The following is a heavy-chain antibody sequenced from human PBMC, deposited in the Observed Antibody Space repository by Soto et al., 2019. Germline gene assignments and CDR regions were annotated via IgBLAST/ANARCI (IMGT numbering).Heavy chain of an antibody. D-gene: IGHD2-15*01. Sequence: GGSLRLSCAASGFTFSSYAMSWVRQAPGKGLEWVSAISGSGGSTYYADSVKGRFTISRDNSKNTLYLQMNSLRAEDTAVYYCSKKGYCSGGSCFKSCAFDVWGQGTMVTVSS. CDR3: SKKGYCSGGSCFKSCAFDV. CDR1: GFTFSSYA. CDR2: ISGSGGST. J-gene: IGHJ3*01. V-gene: IGHV3-23*01.